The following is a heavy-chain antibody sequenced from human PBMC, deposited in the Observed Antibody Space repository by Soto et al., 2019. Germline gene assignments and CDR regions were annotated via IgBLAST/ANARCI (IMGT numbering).Heavy chain of an antibody. CDR2: IIPIFGTA. V-gene: IGHV1-69*13. Sequence: ASVKVSCKASGGTFSSYAISWVRQAPGQGLEWMGGIIPIFGTANYAQKFQGRVTITADESTSTAYMELSSLRSEDTAVYYCARGGDDILTPYYYYGMDVWGQGTTVTVSS. CDR1: GGTFSSYA. CDR3: ARGGDDILTPYYYYGMDV. D-gene: IGHD3-9*01. J-gene: IGHJ6*02.